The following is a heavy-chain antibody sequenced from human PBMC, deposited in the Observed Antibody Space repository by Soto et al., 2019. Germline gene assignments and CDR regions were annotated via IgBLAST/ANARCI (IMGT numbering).Heavy chain of an antibody. V-gene: IGHV4-31*03. CDR3: ARDRRGYTYAEEIDY. D-gene: IGHD5-18*01. J-gene: IGHJ4*02. CDR2: IYYTGST. CDR1: GGSISSGGYY. Sequence: QVQLQESGPGLVKPSQTLSLTCTVSGGSISSGGYYWNWIRQHPGKGLEWIGYIYYTGSTYYNPSLKSRVTISVDTSKNQFSLKLSSVTAADTAVYYCARDRRGYTYAEEIDYWGQGTLVTVSS.